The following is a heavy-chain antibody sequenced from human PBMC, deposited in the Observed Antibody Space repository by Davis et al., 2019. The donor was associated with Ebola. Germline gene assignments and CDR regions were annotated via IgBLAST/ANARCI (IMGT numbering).Heavy chain of an antibody. V-gene: IGHV1-2*02. J-gene: IGHJ6*03. CDR3: ARDLEGRDSSSWSYYYYYMDV. CDR1: GFTFTSYG. Sequence: ASVKVSCKASGFTFTSYGITWVRQAPGQGLEWMGWINPNSGGTNYAQKFQGRVTMTRDTSISTAYMELSRLRSDDTAVYYCARDLEGRDSSSWSYYYYYMDVWGKGTTVTVSS. D-gene: IGHD6-13*01. CDR2: INPNSGGT.